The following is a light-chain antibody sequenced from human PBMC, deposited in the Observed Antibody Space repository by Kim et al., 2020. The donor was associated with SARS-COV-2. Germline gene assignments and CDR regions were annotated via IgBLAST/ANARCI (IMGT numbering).Light chain of an antibody. Sequence: VRRACTSGSEPSAYTIAWHQQQPEKGPRYLMKLNSDGSHTKGAEIPDRFSGSSSGTERHLTISSLQSDDEAYYYCQSWGSGPWVFGGGTKLTVL. CDR2: LNSDGSH. CDR1: SEPSAYT. J-gene: IGLJ3*02. CDR3: QSWGSGPWV. V-gene: IGLV4-69*02.